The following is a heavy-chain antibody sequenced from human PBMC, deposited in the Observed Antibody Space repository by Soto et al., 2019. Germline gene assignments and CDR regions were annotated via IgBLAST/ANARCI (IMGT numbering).Heavy chain of an antibody. CDR2: IYYSGST. J-gene: IGHJ4*02. D-gene: IGHD3-3*01. Sequence: SETLSLTCTVSGGSISSYYWSWIRQPPGKGLEWIGYIYYSGSTNYNPSLKSRVTISVDTSKNQFSLKLSSVTAADTAVYYCARESGDFWSGFSDYWGQGTLVTVSS. CDR1: GGSISSYY. V-gene: IGHV4-59*01. CDR3: ARESGDFWSGFSDY.